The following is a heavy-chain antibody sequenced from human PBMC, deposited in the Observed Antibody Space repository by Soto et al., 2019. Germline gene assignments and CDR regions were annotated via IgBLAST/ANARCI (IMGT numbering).Heavy chain of an antibody. D-gene: IGHD6-13*01. CDR2: IIPIFGTA. V-gene: IGHV1-69*01. Sequence: QVQLVQSGAEVKKPGSSVKVSCKASGGTFSSYAISWVRQAPGQGLEWMGGIIPIFGTANYAQKFQGRVTITAAESTSAAYMERSSRRSYDTAVYYCARGGIAADMSPKRPSTNSGMDVWGQGTTVTVSS. J-gene: IGHJ6*02. CDR3: ARGGIAADMSPKRPSTNSGMDV. CDR1: GGTFSSYA.